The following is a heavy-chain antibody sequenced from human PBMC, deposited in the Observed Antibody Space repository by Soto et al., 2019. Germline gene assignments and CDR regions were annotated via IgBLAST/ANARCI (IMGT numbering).Heavy chain of an antibody. CDR3: ARSPPEFYDSSGEYYFDY. CDR2: INPNSGGT. D-gene: IGHD3-22*01. Sequence: ASVKVSCKASGYTFTGYYMHWVRQAPGQGLEWMGWINPNSGGTNYAQKFQGWVTMTRDTSISTAYMELSRLRSDDTAVYYCARSPPEFYDSSGEYYFDYWGQGTLVT. V-gene: IGHV1-2*04. CDR1: GYTFTGYY. J-gene: IGHJ4*02.